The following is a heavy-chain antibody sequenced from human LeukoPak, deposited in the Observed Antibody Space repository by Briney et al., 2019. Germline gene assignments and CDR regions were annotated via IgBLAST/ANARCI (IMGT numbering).Heavy chain of an antibody. CDR1: GYTFTDYY. D-gene: IGHD4-17*01. V-gene: IGHV1-2*02. J-gene: IGHJ4*02. Sequence: GASVKVSCKASGYTFTDYYIHWVRQAPGQGLEWMGWINPNSGGTNYAQKFQGRVTMTRDTSISTAYMELSRLRSDDTAVYYCASEWLHGDYGTFNYWGQGTLVTVSS. CDR2: INPNSGGT. CDR3: ASEWLHGDYGTFNY.